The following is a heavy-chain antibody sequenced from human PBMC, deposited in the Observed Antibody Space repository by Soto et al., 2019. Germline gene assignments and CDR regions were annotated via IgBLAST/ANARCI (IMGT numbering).Heavy chain of an antibody. CDR3: ARGYYGSGSYPAGCDY. CDR1: GGSISSGGYS. Sequence: QLQLQESGSGLVKPSQTLSLTCAVSGGSISSGGYSWSWIRQPPGKGLEWIGYIYHSGSTYYNPSLKSRVTISVDRSKNHCSLKLSSVTAADTAVYDCARGYYGSGSYPAGCDYWVQGTLVTVSS. J-gene: IGHJ4*02. D-gene: IGHD3-10*01. V-gene: IGHV4-30-2*01. CDR2: IYHSGST.